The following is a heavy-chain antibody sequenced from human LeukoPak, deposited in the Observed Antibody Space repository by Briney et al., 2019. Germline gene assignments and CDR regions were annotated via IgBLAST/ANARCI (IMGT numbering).Heavy chain of an antibody. CDR3: AKDGGYYYYMDV. J-gene: IGHJ6*03. CDR1: GFTFSSYW. CDR2: ISSDGGST. Sequence: GGSLRLSCAASGFTFSSYWMHWVRQAPGKGLEYVSAISSDGGSTYYTNSVKGRFTISRDNSKNTLYLQMNSLRGEDTAVYYCAKDGGYYYYMDVWGKGTTVTVSS. V-gene: IGHV3-64*04. D-gene: IGHD3-3*01.